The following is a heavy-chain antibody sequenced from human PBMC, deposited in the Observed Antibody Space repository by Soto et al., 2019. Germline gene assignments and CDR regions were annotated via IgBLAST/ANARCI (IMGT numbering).Heavy chain of an antibody. J-gene: IGHJ4*01. Sequence: SQTLSLTCAISGDSVSSNSAGWNWIRQSPSRGLEWLGRTYYRSEWFNEYAVSVKSRITINPDTSRNQISLQLNSVTPEGTAIYYCARDIDFAYWGRGTRVTSPQ. CDR2: TYYRSEWFN. CDR1: GDSVSSNSAG. V-gene: IGHV6-1*01. D-gene: IGHD3-10*01. CDR3: ARDIDFAY.